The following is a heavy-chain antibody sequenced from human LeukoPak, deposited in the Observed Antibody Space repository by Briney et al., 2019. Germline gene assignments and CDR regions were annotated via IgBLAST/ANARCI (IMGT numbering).Heavy chain of an antibody. Sequence: SQTLSLTCAISGDSVSSNSAAWNWIRQSPSRGLEWLGRTYYRSKWYNDYAVSVKSRITINPDTSKNQFSLQLNSVTPEDTAVYYCARVTEAYYCGSGSYWSWFDPWGQGTLVTVSS. CDR3: ARVTEAYYCGSGSYWSWFDP. V-gene: IGHV6-1*01. CDR2: TYYRSKWYN. CDR1: GDSVSSNSAA. J-gene: IGHJ5*02. D-gene: IGHD3-10*01.